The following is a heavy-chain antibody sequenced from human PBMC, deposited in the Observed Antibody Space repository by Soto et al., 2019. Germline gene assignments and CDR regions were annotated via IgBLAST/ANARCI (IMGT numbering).Heavy chain of an antibody. Sequence: PSETLSLTCTVSVDSITSSLSPCGWIRQPPGKGLTWIGGIRYSGTPYYNPSLRSRVTMSVDTSKNQFSLRLTSVTASDTAIYYCARNGLNSGYDFDPWGQGILVTVSS. J-gene: IGHJ5*02. V-gene: IGHV4-39*01. CDR2: IRYSGTP. D-gene: IGHD5-12*01. CDR3: ARNGLNSGYDFDP. CDR1: VDSITSSLSP.